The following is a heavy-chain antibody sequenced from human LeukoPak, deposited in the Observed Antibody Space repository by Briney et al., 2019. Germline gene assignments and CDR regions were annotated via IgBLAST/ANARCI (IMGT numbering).Heavy chain of an antibody. Sequence: PGRSLRLSCAASGFTFSSYAMHWVRQAPGKGLEWVAVISYDGSNKYHADSVKGRFTISRDNSKNTLYLQMNSLRAEDTAVYYCARELPSWELPAAKLYYYYGMDVWGQGTTVTVSS. CDR2: ISYDGSNK. V-gene: IGHV3-30-3*01. J-gene: IGHJ6*02. CDR3: ARELPSWELPAAKLYYYYGMDV. CDR1: GFTFSSYA. D-gene: IGHD2-2*01.